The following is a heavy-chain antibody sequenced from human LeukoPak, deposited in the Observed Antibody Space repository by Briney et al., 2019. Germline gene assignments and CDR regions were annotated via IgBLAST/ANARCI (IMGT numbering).Heavy chain of an antibody. J-gene: IGHJ6*04. D-gene: IGHD6-19*01. V-gene: IGHV3-30*04. CDR1: EFTFSSYA. CDR2: ISYDGRNK. Sequence: PGRSLRLSCAASEFTFSSYAMRWVRQAPGKGLEWVAVISYDGRNKYYADSVKGRFTISRDNSKNTLYLQMNSLRAEDTAVYYCARDREWSRVYQYMDVWGKGTTVTVSS. CDR3: ARDREWSRVYQYMDV.